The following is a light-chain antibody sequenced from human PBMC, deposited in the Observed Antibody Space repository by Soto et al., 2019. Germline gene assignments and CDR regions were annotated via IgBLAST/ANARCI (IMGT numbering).Light chain of an antibody. V-gene: IGKV3-20*01. CDR1: QSVSSSF. CDR3: QQYDSSPLT. Sequence: EIVLTQSPGTLSLSPGERATLSCRASQSVSSSFLAWYQQKPGQAPRLLIYGASTRATGIPDRFSGRGSGTDFTLTISRLEPEYFAVYYCQQYDSSPLTVGQGTKVEIK. CDR2: GAS. J-gene: IGKJ1*01.